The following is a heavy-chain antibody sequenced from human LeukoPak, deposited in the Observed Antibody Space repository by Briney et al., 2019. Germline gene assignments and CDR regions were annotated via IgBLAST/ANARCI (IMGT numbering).Heavy chain of an antibody. D-gene: IGHD6-13*01. V-gene: IGHV4-61*01. Sequence: SETLSLTCTVSGGSVSSGSYYWSWIRQPPGKGLEWIGYIYYSGRTNYNPSLKSRVTISVDTSKNQFSLKLSSVAAADTAVYYCAGVIGAAGIAWKGLDYWGQGTLVTVSS. J-gene: IGHJ4*02. CDR2: IYYSGRT. CDR1: GGSVSSGSYY. CDR3: AGVIGAAGIAWKGLDY.